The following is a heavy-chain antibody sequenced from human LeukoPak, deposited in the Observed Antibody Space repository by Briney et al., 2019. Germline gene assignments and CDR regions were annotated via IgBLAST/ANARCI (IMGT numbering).Heavy chain of an antibody. D-gene: IGHD3-16*01. CDR2: INAGNGNT. Sequence: HEASVKVSCKASGCTFSSYVISWVRQAPGQGLEWMGWINAGNGNTRYSQKFQGRVTITRDTSASTAYMELSSLRSEDTAVYYCARIVRYYFDYWGQGTQVTVSS. J-gene: IGHJ4*02. V-gene: IGHV1-3*01. CDR3: ARIVRYYFDY. CDR1: GCTFSSYV.